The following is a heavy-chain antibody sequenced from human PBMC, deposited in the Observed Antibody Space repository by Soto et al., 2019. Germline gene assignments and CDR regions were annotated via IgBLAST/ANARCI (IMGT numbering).Heavy chain of an antibody. D-gene: IGHD2-21*02. CDR1: GYTFTSYG. CDR3: ARVMQVEVTGTGYFDY. CDR2: ISAYNGDT. Sequence: QVQLVQPGAEVKKPGASVKVSCKASGYTFTSYGISWVRQAPGQGLEWMGWISAYNGDTNYAQKFQGRVTLTTDTSTSTAYMELRSLRSDDTAVYYCARVMQVEVTGTGYFDYWGQGTLVTVSS. V-gene: IGHV1-18*01. J-gene: IGHJ4*02.